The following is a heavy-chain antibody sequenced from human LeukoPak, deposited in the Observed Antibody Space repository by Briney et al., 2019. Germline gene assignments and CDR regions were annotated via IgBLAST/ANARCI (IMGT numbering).Heavy chain of an antibody. J-gene: IGHJ4*02. Sequence: GGSLRLSCAASGFTFSTYWMNWLRQAPGKGLEWVSSISSSSSYIYYADSVKGRFTISRDNAKNSLYLQMNSLRAEDTAVYYCARDRDYDILTGYYTPPDYWGQGTLVTVSS. CDR1: GFTFSTYW. CDR2: ISSSSSYI. CDR3: ARDRDYDILTGYYTPPDY. V-gene: IGHV3-21*01. D-gene: IGHD3-9*01.